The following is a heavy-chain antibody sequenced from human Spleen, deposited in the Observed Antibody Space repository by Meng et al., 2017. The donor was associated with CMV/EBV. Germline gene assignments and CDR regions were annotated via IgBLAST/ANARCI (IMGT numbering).Heavy chain of an antibody. CDR1: GFTFDDYG. CDR2: INWNGGST. V-gene: IGHV3-20*04. D-gene: IGHD5-18*01. CDR3: AREERGYSFDY. Sequence: GESLKISCAASGFTFDDYGMSWVRQAPGKGLEWVSGINWNGGSTGYADSVKGRFTISRDNAKNSLYLQMNSLRAEDTALYYCAREERGYSFDYWGQGTLVTVSS. J-gene: IGHJ4*02.